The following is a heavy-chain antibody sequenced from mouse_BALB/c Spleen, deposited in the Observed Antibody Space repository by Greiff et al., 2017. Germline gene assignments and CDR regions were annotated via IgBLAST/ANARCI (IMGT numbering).Heavy chain of an antibody. V-gene: IGHV3-2*02. CDR1: GYSITSDYA. Sequence: DVHLVESGPGLVKPSQSLSLTCTVTGYSITSDYAWNWIRQFPGNKLEWMGYISYSGSTSYNPSLKSRISITRDTSKNQFFLQLNSVTTEDTATYYCARWGYLYWYFDVWGAGTTVTVSS. CDR2: ISYSGST. J-gene: IGHJ1*01. CDR3: ARWGYLYWYFDV. D-gene: IGHD3-1*01.